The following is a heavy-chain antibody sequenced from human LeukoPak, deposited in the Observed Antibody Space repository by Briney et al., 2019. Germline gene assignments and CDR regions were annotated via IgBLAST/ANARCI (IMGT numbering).Heavy chain of an antibody. CDR3: ARVASDP. Sequence: GGSLRLSCAASGFTVSSNHMSWVRQAPGKGLEWVSIIYSDGNSIHADSVKGRFTTFRDNSKNTLYLQMNSLRAEDTAVYYCARVASDPWGQGTLVTVSS. CDR1: GFTVSSNH. J-gene: IGHJ5*02. V-gene: IGHV3-66*01. CDR2: IYSDGNS.